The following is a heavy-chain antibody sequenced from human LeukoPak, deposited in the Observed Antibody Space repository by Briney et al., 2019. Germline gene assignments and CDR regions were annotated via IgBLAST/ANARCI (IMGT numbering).Heavy chain of an antibody. CDR1: GGTFSSYA. CDR3: AIGGFDP. J-gene: IGHJ5*02. V-gene: IGHV1-69*01. CDR2: IIPIFGTA. Sequence: SVKVSCKASGGTFSSYAISWVRQAPGQGLEWMGGIIPIFGTANYAQKFQGRVTITAGESTCAAYIGLSSLGSEETAGFFCAIGGFDPWGQGTLVTVSS.